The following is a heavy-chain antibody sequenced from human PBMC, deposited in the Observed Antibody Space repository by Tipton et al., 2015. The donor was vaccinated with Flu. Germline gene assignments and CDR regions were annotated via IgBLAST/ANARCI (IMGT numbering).Heavy chain of an antibody. J-gene: IGHJ6*02. CDR2: IYDSGDT. D-gene: IGHD2-2*03. CDR1: GGSIISYY. CDR3: ARDGYYYYYYGMDV. Sequence: GLVKPSETMSLTCNVSGGSIISYYWSWIRQPPGKGLEWIAYIYDSGDTNYNPSLKSRVTVSLDTSKNQFSLKLSSVTAADTAVYYCARDGYYYYYYGMDVWGQGTTVTVSS. V-gene: IGHV4-59*08.